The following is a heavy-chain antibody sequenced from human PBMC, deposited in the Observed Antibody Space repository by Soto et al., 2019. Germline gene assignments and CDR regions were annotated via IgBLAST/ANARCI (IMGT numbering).Heavy chain of an antibody. D-gene: IGHD3-10*01. CDR3: TRDLRRGFDY. CDR2: IRSKAYGGTT. V-gene: IGHV3-49*04. J-gene: IGHJ4*02. CDR1: GFTFGDYA. Sequence: LRLSCTASGFTFGDYAMIWVRQAPGKGLEWVGFIRSKAYGGTTEYAASVKGRFTISRDDSTGITYLQMNSLKTEDTALYYCTRDLRRGFDYWGQGTLVTVSS.